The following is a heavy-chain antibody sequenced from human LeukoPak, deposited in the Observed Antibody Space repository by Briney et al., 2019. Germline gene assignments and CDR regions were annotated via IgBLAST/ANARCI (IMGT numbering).Heavy chain of an antibody. J-gene: IGHJ4*02. V-gene: IGHV3-30*18. Sequence: GGSLRLSCAASGFTFSSYGMHWVRQAPGKGLEWVAVISYDGSNKYYADSVKGRFTISRDNSKNTLYLQMNSLRAEDTAVYYCAKDLSQYYYDSSGFDYWGQGTLVTVSS. CDR3: AKDLSQYYYDSSGFDY. CDR2: ISYDGSNK. D-gene: IGHD3-22*01. CDR1: GFTFSSYG.